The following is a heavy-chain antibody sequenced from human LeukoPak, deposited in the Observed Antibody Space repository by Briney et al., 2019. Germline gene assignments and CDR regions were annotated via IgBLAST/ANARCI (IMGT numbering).Heavy chain of an antibody. V-gene: IGHV4-34*01. CDR3: ARALPNYDFWSGYYGTYYYYGMDV. D-gene: IGHD3-3*01. Sequence: KPSETLSLTCAVYGGSFSGYYWSWIRQPPGKGLEWIGEINHSGSTNYNPSLKSRVTISVDTSKNQFSLKLSSVTAADTAVYYCARALPNYDFWSGYYGTYYYYGMDVWGQGTTVTVSS. CDR2: INHSGST. CDR1: GGSFSGYY. J-gene: IGHJ6*02.